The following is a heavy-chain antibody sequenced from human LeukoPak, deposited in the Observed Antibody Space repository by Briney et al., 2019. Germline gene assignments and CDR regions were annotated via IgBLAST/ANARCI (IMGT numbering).Heavy chain of an antibody. J-gene: IGHJ4*02. Sequence: ASVKVSCKASGGTFSSYAISWVRQAPGQGLEWMGGIIPIFGTANYAQKFQGRVTITTDESTSTAYMELSSLRSEDTAVYYCARSSFTMVRGVISTVGYFDYWGQGTLVTVSS. CDR1: GGTFSSYA. V-gene: IGHV1-69*05. CDR3: ARSSFTMVRGVISTVGYFDY. CDR2: IIPIFGTA. D-gene: IGHD3-10*01.